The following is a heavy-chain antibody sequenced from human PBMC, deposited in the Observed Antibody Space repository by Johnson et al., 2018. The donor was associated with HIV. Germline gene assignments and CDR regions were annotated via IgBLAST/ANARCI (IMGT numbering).Heavy chain of an antibody. D-gene: IGHD1-26*01. CDR2: INWNGGST. CDR1: GFTFDDYG. Sequence: VQLVESGGGLVQPGKSLRLSCAASGFTFDDYGMSWARQAPGKGLEWVSGINWNGGSTGYADSVKGRFTISRDNAKNSLYLQMNSLRAEDTALYYGARELYAILGAFDIGGQGTMVTVSS. CDR3: ARELYAILGAFDI. J-gene: IGHJ3*02. V-gene: IGHV3-20*04.